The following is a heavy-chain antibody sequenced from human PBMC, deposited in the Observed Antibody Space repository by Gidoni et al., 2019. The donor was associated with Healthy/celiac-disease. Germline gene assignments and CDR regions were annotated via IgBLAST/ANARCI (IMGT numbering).Heavy chain of an antibody. J-gene: IGHJ6*02. D-gene: IGHD3-10*01. CDR1: GGSISSYY. Sequence: QVQLQESGPGLVKPSETLSLTCTVSGGSISSYYWSWIRQPPGKGLEWIGYIYYSGSTNYNPSLKRRVTISVDTSKNQFSLKLSSVTAADTAVYYCARDNRPYGSGWDYYYYGMDVWGQGTTVTVSS. CDR2: IYYSGST. V-gene: IGHV4-59*01. CDR3: ARDNRPYGSGWDYYYYGMDV.